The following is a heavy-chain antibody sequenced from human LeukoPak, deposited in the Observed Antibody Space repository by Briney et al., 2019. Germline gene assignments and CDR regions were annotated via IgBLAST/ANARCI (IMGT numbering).Heavy chain of an antibody. CDR3: ARDRFYGSRTYNHFDS. Sequence: ASVKVSCKASGYTFTTYIIHWVRQAPGQRREWMGWINTVNGNTEYSQNFQGRVTITRDTSASTAYMELSSLRSEDTGVYYCARDRFYGSRTYNHFDSWGQGAQVTVSS. CDR1: GYTFTTYI. D-gene: IGHD3-10*01. J-gene: IGHJ4*02. V-gene: IGHV1-3*04. CDR2: INTVNGNT.